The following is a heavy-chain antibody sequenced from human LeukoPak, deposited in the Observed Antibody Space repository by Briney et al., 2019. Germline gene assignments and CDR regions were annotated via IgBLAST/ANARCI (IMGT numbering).Heavy chain of an antibody. CDR3: AREISGYYDSSGPITDFDY. D-gene: IGHD3-22*01. CDR1: GYTFTCYA. J-gene: IGHJ4*02. CDR2: INTNTGNP. V-gene: IGHV7-4-1*02. Sequence: ASVKVSCKASGYTFTCYAMNWVRQAPGQGLEWMGWINTNTGNPTYAQGFTGRFVFSLDTSVSTAYLQISSLKAEDTAVYYCAREISGYYDSSGPITDFDYWGQGTLVTVSS.